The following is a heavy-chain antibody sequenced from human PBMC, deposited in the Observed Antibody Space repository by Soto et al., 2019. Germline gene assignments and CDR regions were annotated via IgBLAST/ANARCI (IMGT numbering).Heavy chain of an antibody. Sequence: GGSLRPSCAASGFTFSSYGMHWVRQAPGKGLEWVAVIWYDGSNKYYADSVKGRFTISRDNSKNTLYLQMNSLRAEDTAVYYCARDQGSYGPDYWGQGTLVTVSS. D-gene: IGHD1-26*01. CDR1: GFTFSSYG. CDR2: IWYDGSNK. CDR3: ARDQGSYGPDY. J-gene: IGHJ4*02. V-gene: IGHV3-33*01.